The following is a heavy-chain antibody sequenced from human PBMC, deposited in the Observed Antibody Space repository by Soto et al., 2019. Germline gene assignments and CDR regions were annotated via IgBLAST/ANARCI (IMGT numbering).Heavy chain of an antibody. CDR1: GSPTRIYY. CDR3: AGSSGWYWFDP. D-gene: IGHD6-19*01. CDR2: IYYSGST. J-gene: IGHJ5*02. V-gene: IGHV4-59*08. Sequence: SETLSPACTVSGSPTRIYYWSWIRQPPGKGLEWIGRIYYSGSTNYNPSFKSRVTISVDTSKNQFSLKLSSVTAADTDVYYCAGSSGWYWFDPWGQG.